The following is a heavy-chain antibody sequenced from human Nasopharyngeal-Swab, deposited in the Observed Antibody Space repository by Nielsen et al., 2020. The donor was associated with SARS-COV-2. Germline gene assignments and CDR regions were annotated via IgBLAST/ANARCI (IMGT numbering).Heavy chain of an antibody. CDR1: GFTVSSNY. Sequence: GESLKISCAASGFTVSSNYMSWVRQAPGKGLEWVSVIYSGGSTYYADSVKGRFTISRDNSKNTLYLQINSLRAEDTAVYYCAGATNKYYYYYYMDVWGKGTTVTVSS. CDR3: AGATNKYYYYYYMDV. D-gene: IGHD5-12*01. CDR2: IYSGGST. V-gene: IGHV3-53*01. J-gene: IGHJ6*03.